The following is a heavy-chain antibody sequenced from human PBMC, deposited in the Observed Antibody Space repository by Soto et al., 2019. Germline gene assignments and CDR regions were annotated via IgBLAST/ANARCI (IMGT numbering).Heavy chain of an antibody. CDR1: GGSVTNSSYY. J-gene: IGHJ4*02. V-gene: IGHV4-39*01. CDR3: VSQRSTVPTQAYFDY. D-gene: IGHD2-2*01. Sequence: SETLSLTCTVSGGSVTNSSYYWGWIRQSPGKGLEWIGSVYYRGRSYSKSSVKSRVTISVDTSKNRFSLSLNSVTASDTAVYFCVSQRSTVPTQAYFDYWGPGALVTVSS. CDR2: VYYRGRS.